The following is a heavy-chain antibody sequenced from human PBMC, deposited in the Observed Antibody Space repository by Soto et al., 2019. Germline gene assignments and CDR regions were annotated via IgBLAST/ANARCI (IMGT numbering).Heavy chain of an antibody. CDR3: AKDKFGTTAFDI. CDR2: INERGSST. Sequence: GGALRVSCADSGFTVSTYALSWVRQAPGKGLEWVSAINERGSSTYYTDSVKGRFTISRDNSKNTLYLQMNSLRAEDTALYYCAKDKFGTTAFDIWGQGTMVTVS. J-gene: IGHJ3*02. CDR1: GFTVSTYA. V-gene: IGHV3-23*01. D-gene: IGHD1-1*01.